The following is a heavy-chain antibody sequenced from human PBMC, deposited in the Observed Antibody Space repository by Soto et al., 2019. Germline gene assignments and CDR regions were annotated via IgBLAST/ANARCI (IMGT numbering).Heavy chain of an antibody. CDR3: ARDRPYYYIFTGPPPWYYYGMDV. J-gene: IGHJ6*01. D-gene: IGHD3-9*01. CDR2: INPSGGST. V-gene: IGHV1-46*01. Sequence: QVQLVQSGAEVKKPGASVKVSCKASGYTFTSYYMHWVRQAPGQGLEWMGIINPSGGSTSYAQKFPGRVTMTRDTSTSTVYMEPSSLRSEDTAVYYCARDRPYYYIFTGPPPWYYYGMDVW. CDR1: GYTFTSYY.